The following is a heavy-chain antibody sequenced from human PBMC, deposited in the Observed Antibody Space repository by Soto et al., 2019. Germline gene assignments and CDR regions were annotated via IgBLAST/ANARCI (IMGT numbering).Heavy chain of an antibody. CDR1: GFTFSSYG. J-gene: IGHJ4*02. V-gene: IGHV3-33*01. D-gene: IGHD3-10*01. Sequence: QVQLVESGGGVVQPGRSLRLSCAASGFTFSSYGMHWVRQAPGKGLEWVAVIWYDGSNKYYADSVKGRFTISRDNSKNTLYLQMNSLRAEDTAVYYCARDFGGDGSSFAYWGQGTLVTVSS. CDR3: ARDFGGDGSSFAY. CDR2: IWYDGSNK.